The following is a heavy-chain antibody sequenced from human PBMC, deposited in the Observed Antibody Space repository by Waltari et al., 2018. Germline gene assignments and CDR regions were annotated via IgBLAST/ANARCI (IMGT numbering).Heavy chain of an antibody. Sequence: EVQLVESGGGSVQPGGSLRLSCSVSGFSFITYWMNWVRQAPGKGLEWVGSINEDGSETYYADSVKGRVTISRDNGKTSLYLQMNSLRSEDTAVYYCARERGYLVHDYWGQGTLVTVSA. J-gene: IGHJ4*02. CDR2: INEDGSET. D-gene: IGHD1-26*01. V-gene: IGHV3-7*01. CDR1: GFSFITYW. CDR3: ARERGYLVHDY.